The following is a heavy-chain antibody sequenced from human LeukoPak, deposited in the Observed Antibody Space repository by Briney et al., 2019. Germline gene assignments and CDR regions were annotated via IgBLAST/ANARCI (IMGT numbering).Heavy chain of an antibody. CDR3: ARSYCGSDCYWTIDY. CDR1: GYTFTGYY. V-gene: IGHV1-2*02. D-gene: IGHD2-21*02. CDR2: INPNTGVT. Sequence: GASVKVSCKASGYTFTGYYMHWVRQAPGQGLTWMGWINPNTGVTNYAQKFQGRVTMTRATSINTAYMELDRLTSDDTAIYYCARSYCGSDCYWTIDYWGQGTLVTVSS. J-gene: IGHJ4*02.